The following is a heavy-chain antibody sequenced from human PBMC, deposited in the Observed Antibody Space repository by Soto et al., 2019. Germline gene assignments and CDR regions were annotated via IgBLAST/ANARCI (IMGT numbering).Heavy chain of an antibody. V-gene: IGHV4-39*01. CDR3: ARTYVTDVVVVPASKDYMDV. J-gene: IGHJ6*03. D-gene: IGHD2-2*01. CDR1: GGSISSSSSS. Sequence: QLQLQESGPGLVKPSETLSLTCTVSGGSISSSSSSWGWIRQPPGKGLEWLGIISYSGSTYYSPSLKSRVTRSVDASKNLCSLKLSSVTAADTAVYYCARTYVTDVVVVPASKDYMDVWGKGTTVTVSS. CDR2: ISYSGST.